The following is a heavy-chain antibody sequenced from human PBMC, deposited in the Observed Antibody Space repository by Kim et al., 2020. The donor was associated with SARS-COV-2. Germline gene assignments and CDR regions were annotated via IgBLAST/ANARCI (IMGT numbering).Heavy chain of an antibody. CDR1: GLNVGTNY. CDR2: IYSGGDT. V-gene: IGHV3-53*01. Sequence: GGSLRLSCAVSGLNVGTNYMSWVRQAPGKGLEWVSLIYSGGDTYYADSVQGRFTISRDNSKDTLFLQMNDLRAEDTAVYYCARNSFKWAGSYCSYSGMDV. D-gene: IGHD1-26*01. J-gene: IGHJ6*01. CDR3: ARNSFKWAGSYCSYSGMDV.